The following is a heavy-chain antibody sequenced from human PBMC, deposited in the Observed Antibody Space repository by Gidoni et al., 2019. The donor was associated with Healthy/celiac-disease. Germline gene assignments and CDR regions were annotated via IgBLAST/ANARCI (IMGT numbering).Heavy chain of an antibody. CDR2: INPNSGGT. D-gene: IGHD3-3*01. V-gene: IGHV1-2*02. Sequence: QVQLVQSGAEVKKPGASVQVSCKASGYTFTGYYMHWVRQAPGQGLEWMGWINPNSGGTNYAQKFQGRVTMTRDTSISTAYMELSRLRSDDTAVYYCAREGPLRFLEWLFIIWGQGTLVTVSS. J-gene: IGHJ4*02. CDR1: GYTFTGYY. CDR3: AREGPLRFLEWLFII.